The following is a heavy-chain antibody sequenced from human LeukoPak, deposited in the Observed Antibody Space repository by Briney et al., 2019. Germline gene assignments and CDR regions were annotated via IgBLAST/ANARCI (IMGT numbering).Heavy chain of an antibody. V-gene: IGHV4-4*02. CDR1: GGSISSSNW. CDR3: ARGRNKWGNFDY. Sequence: NPSGTLSLTCAVSGGSISSSNWWSWVRQPPGKGLEWIGEIYHSGSTNYNPSLKSRATVSVDTSKNQFSLKLNSVTAADTAVYYCARGRNKWGNFDYWGQGTLVTVSS. CDR2: IYHSGST. J-gene: IGHJ4*02. D-gene: IGHD1/OR15-1a*01.